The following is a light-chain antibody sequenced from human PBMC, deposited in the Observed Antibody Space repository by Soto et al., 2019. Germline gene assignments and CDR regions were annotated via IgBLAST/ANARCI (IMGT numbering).Light chain of an antibody. V-gene: IGLV1-40*01. CDR1: SSNIGAGYD. CDR2: GNN. CDR3: QSSDSSLSGPV. Sequence: QSVLPQPPSVSGAPGQRVTIPCTGGSSNIGAGYDVHWYQPIPGTAPRLLVYGNNNRPSGVPDRFSGSQSGTSASLAIAGLQAEDEDDYYCQSSDSSLSGPVFGGGTKLTVL. J-gene: IGLJ2*01.